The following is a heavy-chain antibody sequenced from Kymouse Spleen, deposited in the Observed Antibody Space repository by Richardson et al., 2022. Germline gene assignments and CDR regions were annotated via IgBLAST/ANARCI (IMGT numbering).Heavy chain of an antibody. Sequence: EVQLVESGGGLVKPGGSLRLSCAASGFTFSSYSMNWVRQAPGKGLEWVSSISSSSSYIYYADSVKGRFTISRDNAKNSLYLQMNSLRAEDTAVYYCARDDYYGSGSYYYYYYYYGMDVWGQGTTVTVSS. CDR2: ISSSSSYI. J-gene: IGHJ6*02. D-gene: IGHD3-10*01. V-gene: IGHV3-21*03. CDR1: GFTFSSYS. CDR3: ARDDYYGSGSYYYYYYYYGMDV.